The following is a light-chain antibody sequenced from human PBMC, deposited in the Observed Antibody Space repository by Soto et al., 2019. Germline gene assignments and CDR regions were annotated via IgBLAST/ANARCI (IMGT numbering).Light chain of an antibody. CDR2: DVS. CDR1: SRDVGGYNY. CDR3: AAWDDSLSGPV. V-gene: IGLV2-11*01. J-gene: IGLJ2*01. Sequence: QSALTQPRSVSGSPGQSVTISCTGSSRDVGGYNYVSWYQQRPGKAPKPMLYDVSKRPSGVPDRFSGSKSGNTASLTISGLQAEDEADYYCAAWDDSLSGPVFGGGTKLTVL.